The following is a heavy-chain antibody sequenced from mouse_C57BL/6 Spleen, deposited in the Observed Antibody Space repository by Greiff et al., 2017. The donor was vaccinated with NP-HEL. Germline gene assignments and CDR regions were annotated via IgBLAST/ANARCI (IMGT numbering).Heavy chain of an antibody. V-gene: IGHV1-7*01. D-gene: IGHD2-2*01. Sequence: VQLQQSGAELAKPGASVKLSCKASGYTFPSYWMHWVKQRPGRGLEWIGYINPSSGYTKYNQKFKDKATLTADKSSSTAYMQLSSLTYEDSAVYYCATYGYDPWFAYWGQGTLVTVSA. CDR2: INPSSGYT. CDR1: GYTFPSYW. J-gene: IGHJ3*01. CDR3: ATYGYDPWFAY.